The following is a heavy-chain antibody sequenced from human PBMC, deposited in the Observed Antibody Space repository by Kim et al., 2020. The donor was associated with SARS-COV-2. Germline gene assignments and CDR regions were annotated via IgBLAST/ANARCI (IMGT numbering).Heavy chain of an antibody. V-gene: IGHV3-23*01. D-gene: IGHD2-2*01. CDR1: GFTFSNYG. Sequence: GGSLRLSCAASGFTFSNYGVSWVRQAPGKGLEWVSAISFGGVTDYADSVRGRFTTSRDNPKSTVYLQMNSLRAEDTAVYYCAGICRTTSCSDDYWGQGTLVSVSS. J-gene: IGHJ4*02. CDR3: AGICRTTSCSDDY. CDR2: ISFGGVT.